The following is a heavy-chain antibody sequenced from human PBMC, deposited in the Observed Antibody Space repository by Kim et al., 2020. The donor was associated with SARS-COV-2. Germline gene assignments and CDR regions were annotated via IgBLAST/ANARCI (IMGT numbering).Heavy chain of an antibody. V-gene: IGHV3-15*01. J-gene: IGHJ4*02. CDR3: TAGLGATDHDY. D-gene: IGHD1-26*01. CDR1: GFTFSAAG. Sequence: GGSLRLSCAASGFTFSAAGMSWVRQASGKGLEWVCRVKSKCSGGTIDYAAPVKGRFTISRDDSRNILSLQMGGLRTEDTGMYYCTAGLGATDHDYWGQGALVTVSS. CDR2: VKSKCSGGTI.